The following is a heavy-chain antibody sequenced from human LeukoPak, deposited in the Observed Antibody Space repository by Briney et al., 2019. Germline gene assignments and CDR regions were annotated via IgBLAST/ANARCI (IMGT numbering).Heavy chain of an antibody. CDR3: ARGATRNYFDY. Sequence: GGSLRLSCAASGFTFSSSAMSWVRQAPGKGLEWVSVIDGSGAFTYYADSVKGRFTISRDNAKNSLYLQMNSLRAEDTAVYYCARGATRNYFDYWGQGTLVTVSS. CDR2: IDGSGAFT. CDR1: GFTFSSSA. V-gene: IGHV3-23*01. J-gene: IGHJ4*02. D-gene: IGHD1-26*01.